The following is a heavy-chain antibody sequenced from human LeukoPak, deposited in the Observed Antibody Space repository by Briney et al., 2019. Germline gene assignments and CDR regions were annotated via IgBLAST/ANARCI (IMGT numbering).Heavy chain of an antibody. Sequence: ASLKVSCKASGYTFTSYYMHWLRQAPGHGREWMGIINPSGGSTSYAQKFQGRVTMTRDTSTSTVYMELSSLRSEDTAVYYCAREIDDYGDYWGQGTLVTVSS. CDR1: GYTFTSYY. CDR2: INPSGGST. CDR3: AREIDDYGDY. V-gene: IGHV1-46*01. J-gene: IGHJ4*02.